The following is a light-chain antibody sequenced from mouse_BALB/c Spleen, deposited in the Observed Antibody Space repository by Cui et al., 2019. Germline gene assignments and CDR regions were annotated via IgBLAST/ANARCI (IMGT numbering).Light chain of an antibody. J-gene: IGKJ2*01. V-gene: IGKV12-46*01. CDR1: GNIYSN. Sequence: DIQMTQSPASLSVSVGETVTITCRASGNIYSNLAWYQQKQGKSPQLLVYAATNLADGVPSRFSGSGSGTQYSLKINSLQSEDCGTDYCQHFWGPPLYTFGGGTKLEIK. CDR3: QHFWGPPLYT. CDR2: AAT.